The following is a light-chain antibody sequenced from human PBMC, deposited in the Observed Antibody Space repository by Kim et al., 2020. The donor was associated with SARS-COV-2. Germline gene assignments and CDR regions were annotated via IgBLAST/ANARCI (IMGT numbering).Light chain of an antibody. CDR2: SNN. J-gene: IGLJ2*01. Sequence: ELTQPPSASGTPGQRVTISCSGSSSNIGSNYVYWYQQLPGTAPKLLIYSNNHRSSGVPDRFSGSKSGTSASLAISGLQSEDEAVYYCAAWDDSLNGAVFGGGTQLTVL. CDR3: AAWDDSLNGAV. CDR1: SSNIGSNY. V-gene: IGLV1-44*01.